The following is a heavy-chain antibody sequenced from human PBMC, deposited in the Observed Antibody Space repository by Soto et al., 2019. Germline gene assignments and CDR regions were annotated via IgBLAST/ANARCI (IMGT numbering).Heavy chain of an antibody. CDR1: GYTFTSYA. V-gene: IGHV1-3*01. Sequence: ASVKVSCKASGYTFTSYAMHWVRQAPGQRLEWMGWINAGNGNTKYSQKFQGRVTITRDTSASTAYMELSSLRSEDTAVYYCARAWGPYCSGGSCYPYYYYGMDVWGQGTTVTVS. D-gene: IGHD2-15*01. CDR2: INAGNGNT. J-gene: IGHJ6*02. CDR3: ARAWGPYCSGGSCYPYYYYGMDV.